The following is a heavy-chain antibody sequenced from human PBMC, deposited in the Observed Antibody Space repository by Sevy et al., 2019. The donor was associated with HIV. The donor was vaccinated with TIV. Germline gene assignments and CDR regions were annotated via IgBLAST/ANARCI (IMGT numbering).Heavy chain of an antibody. Sequence: GGSLRLSSAASGFTFNKHGMNWVRQAPGKGLEWVSSISGSGGSAYYADSVKGRFTVSRDNSKDTLFLQMNGLRAEDTAVYYCAKDRVVLYPPDQGSFDIWGQGTMVTVSS. CDR3: AKDRVVLYPPDQGSFDI. CDR2: ISGSGGSA. D-gene: IGHD2-8*02. CDR1: GFTFNKHG. J-gene: IGHJ3*02. V-gene: IGHV3-23*01.